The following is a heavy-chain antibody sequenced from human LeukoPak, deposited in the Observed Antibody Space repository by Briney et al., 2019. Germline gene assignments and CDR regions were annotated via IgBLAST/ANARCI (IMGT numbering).Heavy chain of an antibody. CDR3: ARTDYYDSSGYYDY. Sequence: ASVKVSCKASGYTFTSYGISWLRQAPGQGLEWMGSINDYNRNTPYAQTLQGRLPMPTDTSTSTAYMELRSLRSDDTAVYYCARTDYYDSSGYYDYWGQGTLVTVSS. CDR2: INDYNRNT. D-gene: IGHD3-22*01. J-gene: IGHJ4*02. CDR1: GYTFTSYG. V-gene: IGHV1-18*01.